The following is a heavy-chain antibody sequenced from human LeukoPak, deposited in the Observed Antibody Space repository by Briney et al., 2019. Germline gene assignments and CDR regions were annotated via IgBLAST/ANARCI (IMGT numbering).Heavy chain of an antibody. Sequence: GSLRLSCEASGFTFSSYSMNWVRQAPGKGLEWIGEIYHSGSTNYIPSLKSRVTISIDKSKNQFSLKLSSVTAADTAVYYCAGGSGYAFEYWGQGTLVTVSS. CDR1: GFTFSSYS. CDR3: AGGSGYAFEY. J-gene: IGHJ4*02. V-gene: IGHV4-4*02. D-gene: IGHD5-12*01. CDR2: IYHSGST.